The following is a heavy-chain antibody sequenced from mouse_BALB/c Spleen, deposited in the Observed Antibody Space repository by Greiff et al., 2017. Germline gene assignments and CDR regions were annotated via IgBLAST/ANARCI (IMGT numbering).Heavy chain of an antibody. V-gene: IGHV1-4*01. CDR3: ARRHYGSSYDYAMDY. J-gene: IGHJ4*01. CDR1: GYTFTSYT. D-gene: IGHD1-1*01. CDR2: INPSSGYT. Sequence: VQLQQSGAELARPGASVKMSCKASGYTFTSYTMHWVKQRPGQGLEWIGYINPSSGYTNYNQKLKDKATLTADKSSSTAYMQLSSLTSEDSAVYYCARRHYGSSYDYAMDYWGQGTSVTVSA.